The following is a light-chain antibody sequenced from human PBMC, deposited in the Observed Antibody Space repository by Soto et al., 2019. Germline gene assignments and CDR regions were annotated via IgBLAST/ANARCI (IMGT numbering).Light chain of an antibody. CDR1: RGHSNYA. V-gene: IGLV4-69*01. Sequence: QSVLTQSPSASASLGASVKLTCTLRRGHSNYAIAWHQQQSEKGPRYLMKLNSDGSHSKGDGIPDRFSGSGSGAERYLTISSLQSEDEADYYWQTGGSGIVVFGGGTKLTVL. CDR2: LNSDGSH. CDR3: QTGGSGIVV. J-gene: IGLJ2*01.